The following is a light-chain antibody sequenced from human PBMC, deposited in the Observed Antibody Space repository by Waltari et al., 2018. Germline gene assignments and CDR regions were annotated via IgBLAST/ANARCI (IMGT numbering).Light chain of an antibody. Sequence: QSALTQPASVSGSPGQSITISCTGTSSDIGVYNYVSWSQHHPGRAPNVVIYGVRNRPSWVSHRFSGSKSGNTASLTISGLQPEDEADYYCSSYTSSSTFVIFGGGTKLTVL. CDR2: GVR. V-gene: IGLV2-14*03. CDR1: SSDIGVYNY. J-gene: IGLJ2*01. CDR3: SSYTSSSTFVI.